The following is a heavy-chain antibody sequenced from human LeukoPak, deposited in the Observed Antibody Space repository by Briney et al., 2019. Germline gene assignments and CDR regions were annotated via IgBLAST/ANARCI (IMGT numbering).Heavy chain of an antibody. J-gene: IGHJ6*02. CDR3: ASSAVTTPIYYYYYGMDV. CDR2: IIPIFGTA. D-gene: IGHD4-17*01. CDR1: GGTFSSYA. V-gene: IGHV1-69*13. Sequence: ASVKVSCKASGGTFSSYAISWVRQAPGQGLEWMGGIIPIFGTANYAQKFQGRVTITADESTSTAYMELSSLRSEDTAVYYCASSAVTTPIYYYYYGMDVWGQGTTVTVSS.